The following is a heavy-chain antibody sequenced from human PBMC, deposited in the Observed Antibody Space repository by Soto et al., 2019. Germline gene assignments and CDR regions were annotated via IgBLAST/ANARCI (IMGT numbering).Heavy chain of an antibody. D-gene: IGHD3-10*01. CDR2: IYYTGST. CDR3: ARSVFCFGEFGPLPLDT. CDR1: GGSITSRGYY. Sequence: QMQLQESGPGLVKPSETLSLTCTVSGGSITSRGYYWTWIRQYPGKGLEWIGHIYYTGSTYYNRSLKSRISISVATSENQFLLKMKSLTAADTSVFFCARSVFCFGEFGPLPLDTWGQGTLVTVSS. V-gene: IGHV4-31*03. J-gene: IGHJ5*02.